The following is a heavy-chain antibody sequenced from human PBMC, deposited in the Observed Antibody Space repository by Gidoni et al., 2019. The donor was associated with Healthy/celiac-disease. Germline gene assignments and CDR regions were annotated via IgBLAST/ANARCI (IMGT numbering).Heavy chain of an antibody. CDR1: GGSFSGYY. D-gene: IGHD2-15*01. CDR2: INPSGST. J-gene: IGHJ6*02. CDR3: ARARVVVVAATPYYYYGMDV. V-gene: IGHV4-34*01. Sequence: QVQLQQWAAGLFKPSETLSLTCAVYGGSFSGYYWCWIRQPPGKGLEWIGEINPSGSTNYNPSLKSRVTISVDTSKNQFSLKLSSVTAADTAVYYCARARVVVVAATPYYYYGMDVWGQGTTVTVSS.